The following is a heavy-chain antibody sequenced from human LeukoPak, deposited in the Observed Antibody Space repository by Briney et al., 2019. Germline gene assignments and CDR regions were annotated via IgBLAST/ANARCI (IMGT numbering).Heavy chain of an antibody. V-gene: IGHV4-59*08. D-gene: IGHD3-22*01. CDR3: ARHYYDSSGYPNYFHY. CDR1: GGSISSHY. CDR2: IHYSGST. Sequence: SETLSLTCSVSGGSISSHYWSWIRQPPGKGLEWIGYIHYSGSTDYNPSLKSRFTISVDTSRKQFSLNLNSVTAAETAVYFCARHYYDSSGYPNYFHYWAEGPLVSVSS. J-gene: IGHJ4*02.